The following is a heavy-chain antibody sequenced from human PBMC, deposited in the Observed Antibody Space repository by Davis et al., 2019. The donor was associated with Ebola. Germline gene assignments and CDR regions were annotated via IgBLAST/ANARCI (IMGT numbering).Heavy chain of an antibody. D-gene: IGHD6-19*01. CDR3: ARGKTVAGTRGLSWFDP. V-gene: IGHV1-3*01. J-gene: IGHJ5*02. CDR1: GYTFTSYA. Sequence: AASVKVSCKASGYTFTSYAMHWVRPAPGQRLEWMGWINAGNGNTKYSQKFQGRVTITRDTSASTAYMELSSLRSEDTAVFYVARGKTVAGTRGLSWFDPWGPGTLVTVSS. CDR2: INAGNGNT.